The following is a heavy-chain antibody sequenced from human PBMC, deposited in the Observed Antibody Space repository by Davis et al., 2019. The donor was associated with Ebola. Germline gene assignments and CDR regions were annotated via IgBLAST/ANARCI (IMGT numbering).Heavy chain of an antibody. Sequence: MPSETLSLTCTVSGGSTSSSHYYRGWIRQPPGKRLGWIGTIYYSGSTYYNPSLKSRVTISVDTSKNQFSLKLSSVTAADTAVYYCAREGLQGEFDYWGQGTLVTVSS. V-gene: IGHV4-39*07. J-gene: IGHJ4*02. CDR3: AREGLQGEFDY. D-gene: IGHD5-24*01. CDR2: IYYSGST. CDR1: GGSTSSSHYY.